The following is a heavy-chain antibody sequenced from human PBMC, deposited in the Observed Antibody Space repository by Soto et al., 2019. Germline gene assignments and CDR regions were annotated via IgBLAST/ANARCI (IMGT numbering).Heavy chain of an antibody. CDR3: ARQRRRAAFDI. CDR2: IYYSGST. Sequence: PLVPLSVTCSVSEGSSSNSSYYWGWIRQPPGKGLEWIGSIYYSGSTYYNPSLKSRVTISVDTSKNQFSLKLSSVTAADTAVYYCARQRRRAAFDIWGQGTMVTGSS. V-gene: IGHV4-39*01. CDR1: EGSSSNSSYY. J-gene: IGHJ3*02. D-gene: IGHD1-1*01.